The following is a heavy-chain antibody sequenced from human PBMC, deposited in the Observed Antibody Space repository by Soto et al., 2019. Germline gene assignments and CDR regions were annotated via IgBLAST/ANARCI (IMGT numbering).Heavy chain of an antibody. CDR3: ARAAEYYYDSSGYYFFNDAFDI. CDR1: GFTFSSYW. J-gene: IGHJ3*02. V-gene: IGHV3-74*01. CDR2: INSDGSST. D-gene: IGHD3-22*01. Sequence: LSLTCAASGFTFSSYWMHWVRQAPGKGLVWVSRINSDGSSTSYADSVKGRFTISRDNAKNTLYLQMNSLRAEDTAVYYCARAAEYYYDSSGYYFFNDAFDIWGQGTMVTVSS.